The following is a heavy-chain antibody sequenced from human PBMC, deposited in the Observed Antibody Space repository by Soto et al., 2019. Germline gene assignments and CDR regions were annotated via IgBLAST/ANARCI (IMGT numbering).Heavy chain of an antibody. CDR1: GGTFSSYA. CDR2: IIPIFGTA. D-gene: IGHD2-2*01. J-gene: IGHJ6*02. Sequence: ASVKVSCKASGGTFSSYAISWVRQAPGQGLEWMGGIIPIFGTANYAQKFQGRVTITADESTSTAYMELSSLRSEDTAVYYCASDEGYCISTSCPDYYYYYGMDVWGQGTTVTVSS. V-gene: IGHV1-69*13. CDR3: ASDEGYCISTSCPDYYYYYGMDV.